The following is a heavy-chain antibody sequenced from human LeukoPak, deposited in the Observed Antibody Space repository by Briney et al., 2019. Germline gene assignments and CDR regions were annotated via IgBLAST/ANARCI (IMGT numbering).Heavy chain of an antibody. V-gene: IGHV3-30*02. CDR3: AKDPIPYGSGLFDYFDS. D-gene: IGHD3-10*01. CDR1: RFTFSSYA. J-gene: IGHJ4*02. Sequence: GGSLRLSCAASRFTFSSYAMHWVRQAPGKGLEWVAFIPYDGSNKYYADSVKGRFTISRYNSKNTLYLQMNSLRAEDTAVYYCAKDPIPYGSGLFDYFDSWGQGTLVTVSS. CDR2: IPYDGSNK.